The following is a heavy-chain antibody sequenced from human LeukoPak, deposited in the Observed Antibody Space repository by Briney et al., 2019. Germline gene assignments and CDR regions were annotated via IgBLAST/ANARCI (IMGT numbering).Heavy chain of an antibody. CDR1: GFTFSSYA. D-gene: IGHD3-3*01. V-gene: IGHV3-23*01. Sequence: GGSLRLSCAASGFTFSSYAMSWVRQAPGKGLEWVSAISGSGGSTYYADSVKGRFTISRDNSKNTLYLQMNSLRAEDTAVYYCAKDQTYDFWSGSPAWFDPWGQGTLVTVSS. CDR2: ISGSGGST. J-gene: IGHJ5*02. CDR3: AKDQTYDFWSGSPAWFDP.